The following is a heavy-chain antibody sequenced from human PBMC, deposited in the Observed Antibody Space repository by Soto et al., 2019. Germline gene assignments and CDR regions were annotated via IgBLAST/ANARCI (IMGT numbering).Heavy chain of an antibody. J-gene: IGHJ6*02. CDR2: ISYDGSNK. Sequence: PGGTLRLSCAASGFTFSSYGMHWVRQAPGKGLEWVAVISYDGSNKYYADSVKGRFTISRDNSKNTLYLQMNSLRAEDTAVYYCAKDVIGGIYSGYDESYCYYYGMDVWGQGTTVTVSS. V-gene: IGHV3-30*18. CDR1: GFTFSSYG. D-gene: IGHD5-12*01. CDR3: AKDVIGGIYSGYDESYCYYYGMDV.